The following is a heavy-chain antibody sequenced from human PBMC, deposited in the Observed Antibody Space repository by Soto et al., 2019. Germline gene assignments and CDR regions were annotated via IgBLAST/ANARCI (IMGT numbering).Heavy chain of an antibody. J-gene: IGHJ6*02. CDR2: IWYDGSNK. CDR3: ARDDSSSWYLYYYGMDV. V-gene: IGHV3-33*01. Sequence: QVQLVESGGGVVQPGRSLRLSCAASGFTFSSYGMHWVRQALGKGLEWVAVIWYDGSNKYYADSVKGRFTISRDNPKNTLYLQMNNLRAEDTAVYYCARDDSSSWYLYYYGMDVWGQGTTVTVSS. CDR1: GFTFSSYG. D-gene: IGHD6-13*01.